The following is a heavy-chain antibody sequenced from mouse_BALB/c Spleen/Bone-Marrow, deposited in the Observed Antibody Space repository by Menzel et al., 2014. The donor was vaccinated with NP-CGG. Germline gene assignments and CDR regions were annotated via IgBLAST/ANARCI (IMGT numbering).Heavy chain of an antibody. CDR2: INPYNDGT. Sequence: EVQLQQSGPELVKPGASVKMSCKASGYTFTSYVMHWVKQKPGQGLEWIGYINPYNDGTKYNEKFKGKATLTSDKSSSTAYMERSSLTSEDSAVYYCARGGYGNVYYAMDYWGQGTSVTVSS. CDR3: ARGGYGNVYYAMDY. J-gene: IGHJ4*01. D-gene: IGHD2-10*02. CDR1: GYTFTSYV. V-gene: IGHV1-14*01.